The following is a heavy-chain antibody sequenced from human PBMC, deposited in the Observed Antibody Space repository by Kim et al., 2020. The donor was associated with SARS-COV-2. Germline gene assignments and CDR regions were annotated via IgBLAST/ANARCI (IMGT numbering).Heavy chain of an antibody. CDR2: IYHSGST. V-gene: IGHV4-38-2*02. CDR1: GYSISSGYY. J-gene: IGHJ4*02. CDR3: ARLGGMVRGVSGIYYFDY. D-gene: IGHD3-10*01. Sequence: SETLSLTCTVSGYSISSGYYWGWIRQPPGKGLEWIGSIYHSGSTYYNPSLKSRVTISVDTSKNQFSLKLSSVTAADTAVYYCARLGGMVRGVSGIYYFDYWGQGTLVTVSS.